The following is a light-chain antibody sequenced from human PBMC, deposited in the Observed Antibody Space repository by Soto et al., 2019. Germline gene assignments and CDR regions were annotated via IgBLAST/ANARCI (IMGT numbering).Light chain of an antibody. V-gene: IGKV3D-20*02. J-gene: IGKJ1*01. CDR3: QQRSNWLWT. Sequence: EIVLTQSPGTLSLSPGQRATLSCRASQSLSSSYLAWYQQKPGQAASLLIYVESNRATGTAAGFSGSGSWTDFTLTISSLEPEDFAVNYCQQRSNWLWTFGQGTKVDIK. CDR2: VES. CDR1: QSLSSSY.